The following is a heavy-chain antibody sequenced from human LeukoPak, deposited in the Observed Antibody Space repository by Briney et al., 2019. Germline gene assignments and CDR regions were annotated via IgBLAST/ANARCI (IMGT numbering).Heavy chain of an antibody. CDR3: ASEYNNGPLGAFDI. J-gene: IGHJ3*02. V-gene: IGHV3-7*01. CDR2: IRQDGSVA. D-gene: IGHD1-14*01. Sequence: GGSLRLSCVASGFIFSNNWMTWVRQAPGKGLEWVANIRQDGSVAFYVDSVKGRFTISRDNAKNSLYLQMNSLRAEDTALYYCASEYNNGPLGAFDIWGQGTMVTVSS. CDR1: GFIFSNNW.